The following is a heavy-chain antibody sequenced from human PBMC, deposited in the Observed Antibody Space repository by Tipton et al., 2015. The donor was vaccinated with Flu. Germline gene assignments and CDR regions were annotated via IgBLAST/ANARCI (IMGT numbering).Heavy chain of an antibody. CDR3: ARDRGFGAYTFDY. Sequence: QSGPEVKKPGASVRISCTASGYTFTNYNMHWVRQAPGQGPEWMGIIYPSGGGTTYAQRFKGRVTLTRDKSTNTVYMELSRLRSDDTAFYYCARDRGFGAYTFDYWGQGTLVTVAS. CDR1: GYTFTNYN. J-gene: IGHJ4*02. D-gene: IGHD3-10*01. CDR2: IYPSGGGT. V-gene: IGHV1-46*01.